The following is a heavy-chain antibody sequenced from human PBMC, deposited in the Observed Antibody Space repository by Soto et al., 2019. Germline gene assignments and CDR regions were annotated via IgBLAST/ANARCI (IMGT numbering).Heavy chain of an antibody. CDR2: IYWNDDK. Sequence: QITLKESGPTLVKPTQTLTLTCTFSGFSLSTSGVGVGWIRHAPGKALEWLALIYWNDDKRYSPSLKSRLTITNDTSKNQVVLTMTNMDPVDTATYYCAHTYDDYFFDYWGQGTLVTVSS. D-gene: IGHD4-17*01. CDR1: GFSLSTSGVG. J-gene: IGHJ4*02. V-gene: IGHV2-5*01. CDR3: AHTYDDYFFDY.